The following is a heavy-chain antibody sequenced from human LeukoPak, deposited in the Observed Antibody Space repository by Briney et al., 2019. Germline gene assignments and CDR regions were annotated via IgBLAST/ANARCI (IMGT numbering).Heavy chain of an antibody. J-gene: IGHJ6*03. CDR1: GFTFSDYY. V-gene: IGHV3-11*01. CDR3: ARMDHFFNVLYYYYMDV. CDR2: ISSSGSTI. D-gene: IGHD2-2*03. Sequence: GGSLRLPCAASGFTFSDYYMSWIRQAPGKGLEWVSYISSSGSTIYYADSVKGRFTISRDNAKNSLYLQMNSLRAEDTAVYYCARMDHFFNVLYYYYMDVWGKGTTVTVSS.